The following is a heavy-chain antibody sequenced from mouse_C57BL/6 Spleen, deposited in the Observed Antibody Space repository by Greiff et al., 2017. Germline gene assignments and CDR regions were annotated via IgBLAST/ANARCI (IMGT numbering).Heavy chain of an antibody. Sequence: EVQLQQSGPELVKPGASVKISCKASGYTFTDYYMNWVKQSHGKSLEWIGDINPNNGGTSYNQKFKGKATLTVDKSSSTAYMELRSLTSEDSAVYYCAHSNYVGSYFDYWGQGTTLTVSS. D-gene: IGHD2-5*01. CDR2: INPNNGGT. J-gene: IGHJ2*01. CDR3: AHSNYVGSYFDY. V-gene: IGHV1-26*01. CDR1: GYTFTDYY.